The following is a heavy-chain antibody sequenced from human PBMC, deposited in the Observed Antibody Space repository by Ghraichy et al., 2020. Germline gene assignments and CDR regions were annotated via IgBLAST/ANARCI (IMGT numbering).Heavy chain of an antibody. V-gene: IGHV1-3*01. D-gene: IGHD3/OR15-3a*01. J-gene: IGHJ4*02. CDR1: GYTFTSYA. CDR3: ARDVHPGDWGMDYFDY. Sequence: ASVKVSCKASGYTFTSYAMHWVRQAPGQRLEWMGWINAGNGNTKYSQKFQGRVTITRDTSASTAYMELSSLRSEDTAVYYCARDVHPGDWGMDYFDYWGQGTLVTVSS. CDR2: INAGNGNT.